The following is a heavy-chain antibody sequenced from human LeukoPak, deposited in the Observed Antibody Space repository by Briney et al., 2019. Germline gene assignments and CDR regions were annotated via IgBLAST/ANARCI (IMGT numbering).Heavy chain of an antibody. Sequence: KPSETLSLTCAVYGGSFSGYYWSWIRQPPGKGLEWIGEINHSGSTNYNPPLKRRVTISLERSKNQFSPKSSSVPPADTAVYYCARTYYYDSSGYYYSDSWGQGTLVTVSS. CDR1: GGSFSGYY. V-gene: IGHV4-34*01. J-gene: IGHJ4*02. CDR2: INHSGST. CDR3: ARTYYYDSSGYYYSDS. D-gene: IGHD3-22*01.